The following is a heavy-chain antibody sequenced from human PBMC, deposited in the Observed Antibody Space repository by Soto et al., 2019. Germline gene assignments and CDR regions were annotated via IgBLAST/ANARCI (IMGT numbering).Heavy chain of an antibody. Sequence: QVQLVESGGGVVQPGRSLRLSCAASGFTFSSYAMHWVRQAPGKGLEWVAVISYDGSNKYYADSVKGRFTISRDNSKNTLYLQMNSLRAEDTAVYYCARTQQLVPYYWGQGTLVTVSS. D-gene: IGHD6-13*01. V-gene: IGHV3-30-3*01. CDR1: GFTFSSYA. J-gene: IGHJ4*02. CDR2: ISYDGSNK. CDR3: ARTQQLVPYY.